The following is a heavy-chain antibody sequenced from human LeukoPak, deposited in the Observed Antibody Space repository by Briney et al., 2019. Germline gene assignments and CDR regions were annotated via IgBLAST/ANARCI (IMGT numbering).Heavy chain of an antibody. J-gene: IGHJ4*02. CDR1: GFTFSSYS. D-gene: IGHD4-17*01. Sequence: GGSLRLSCAASGFTFSSYSMNWVRQAPGKGLEWVSSISSSSSYIYYADSVKGRFTISRDNAKNSLYLQMNSLRAEDTAVYYCARESPSQYGDYGDYWGQGTLVTVSS. CDR2: ISSSSSYI. CDR3: ARESPSQYGDYGDY. V-gene: IGHV3-21*01.